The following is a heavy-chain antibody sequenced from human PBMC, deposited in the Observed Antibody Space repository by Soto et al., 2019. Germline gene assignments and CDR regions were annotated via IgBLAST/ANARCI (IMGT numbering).Heavy chain of an antibody. CDR2: ISYDGSNK. CDR1: GFTFSSYG. D-gene: IGHD3-22*01. Sequence: GGSLRLSCAASGFTFSSYGMHWVRQSPGKGLEWVAVISYDGSNKYYADSVKGRFTISRDNSKNTLYLQMNSLRAEDTAVYYCAKDRLDYYDSSGPLLGYWGQGTLVTVSS. CDR3: AKDRLDYYDSSGPLLGY. J-gene: IGHJ4*02. V-gene: IGHV3-30*18.